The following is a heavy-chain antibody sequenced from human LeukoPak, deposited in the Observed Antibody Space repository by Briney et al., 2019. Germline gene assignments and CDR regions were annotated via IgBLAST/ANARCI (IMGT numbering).Heavy chain of an antibody. J-gene: IGHJ3*02. CDR1: GAFSTNYF. Sequence: PSETLSLTCSVSGAFSTNYFWSWIRQPAGQGLEWIGRINTSGDTNYNPSLKSRVTMSVDTSKNQFSLNLSSMTAADTAVYYCARTLLPATMGAFDIWGQGTMVTVSS. D-gene: IGHD2-2*01. V-gene: IGHV4-4*07. CDR2: INTSGDT. CDR3: ARTLLPATMGAFDI.